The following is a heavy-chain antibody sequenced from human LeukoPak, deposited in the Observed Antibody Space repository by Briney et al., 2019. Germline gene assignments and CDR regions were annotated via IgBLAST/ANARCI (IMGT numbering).Heavy chain of an antibody. CDR2: IYYSGST. D-gene: IGHD2-15*01. Sequence: SETLSLTCTVSGGSISSGDYYWSWIRQPPGKGLEWIGYIYYSGSTYYNPSLKSRVTISVDTSKNQFSLKLSSVTAADTAVYYCARDLRYCSGGSCYRQAFDIWGQGTMVTVSS. CDR3: ARDLRYCSGGSCYRQAFDI. V-gene: IGHV4-30-4*01. CDR1: GGSISSGDYY. J-gene: IGHJ3*02.